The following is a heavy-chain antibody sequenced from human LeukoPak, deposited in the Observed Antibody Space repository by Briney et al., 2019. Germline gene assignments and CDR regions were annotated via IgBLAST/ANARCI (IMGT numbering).Heavy chain of an antibody. D-gene: IGHD5-24*01. CDR2: INSDGSGT. V-gene: IGHV3-74*01. J-gene: IGHJ4*02. Sequence: GGSLRLSCAASGYTFSSYWMHWVRQAPGKGLVWVSRINSDGSGTTYADSVKGRFTISRDNAKNTLYLQMNSLRAEDTAVYYCARKRDGAYYFDYWGQGNLVTVSS. CDR3: ARKRDGAYYFDY. CDR1: GYTFSSYW.